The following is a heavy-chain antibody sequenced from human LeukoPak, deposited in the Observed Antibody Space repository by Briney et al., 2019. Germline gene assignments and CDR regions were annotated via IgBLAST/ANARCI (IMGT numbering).Heavy chain of an antibody. V-gene: IGHV3-15*01. Sequence: GGSLRLYCAASGFTFNIAWMTWVRQAPGKWLEWVGRIKTQIDGGTTDYAAPVKGRFTISRDDSKNTLYLQMNSLKTEDTGVYYCTTSQQLLNYAYDFWGQGTMVTVSS. J-gene: IGHJ3*01. CDR3: TTSQQLLNYAYDF. CDR1: GFTFNIAW. D-gene: IGHD2-2*01. CDR2: IKTQIDGGTT.